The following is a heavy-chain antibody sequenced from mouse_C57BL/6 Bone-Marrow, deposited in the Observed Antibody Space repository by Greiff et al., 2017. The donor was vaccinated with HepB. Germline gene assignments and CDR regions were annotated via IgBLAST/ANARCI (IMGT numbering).Heavy chain of an antibody. D-gene: IGHD1-1*01. V-gene: IGHV1-42*01. J-gene: IGHJ1*03. CDR1: GYSFTGYY. Sequence: VQLKESGPELVKPGASVKISCKASGYSFTGYYMNWVKQSPEKSLEWIGEINPSTGGTTYNQKFKAKATLTVDKSSSTAYMQLTGLTSEDSAVYYCARTYYDRRFDWYIDVWGTVSPVTVSS. CDR3: ARTYYDRRFDWYIDV. CDR2: INPSTGGT.